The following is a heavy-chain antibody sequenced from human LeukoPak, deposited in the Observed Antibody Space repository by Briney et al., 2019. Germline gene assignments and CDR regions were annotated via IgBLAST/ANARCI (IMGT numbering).Heavy chain of an antibody. CDR2: IYYSGTT. V-gene: IGHV4-39*01. J-gene: IGHJ5*02. CDR3: ARQYSSGWNGCFDP. D-gene: IGHD6-25*01. Sequence: SETLSLTCPVSGGSISSSSYYWGWIRQPPGKGLEWIGSIYYSGTTYYNPSLKSRVTISVDTSKNQFSLKLTSVTAADTAVYYCARQYSSGWNGCFDPWGQGTLVTVSS. CDR1: GGSISSSSYY.